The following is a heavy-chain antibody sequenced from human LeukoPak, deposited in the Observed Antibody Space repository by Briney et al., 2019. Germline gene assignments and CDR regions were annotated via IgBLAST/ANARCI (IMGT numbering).Heavy chain of an antibody. J-gene: IGHJ4*02. CDR2: IKYDGSMT. V-gene: IGHV3-74*01. CDR1: GFTFSTYW. D-gene: IGHD2-2*02. Sequence: PGGSLRLSCAASGFTFSTYWMHWVRQAPGKGLVWVSRIKYDGSMTTYGDSVKGRFSISRDNAKNTVDLQMSSLRAEDTAVYYCARDVVPAAIGYYFDYWGQGTLVTVSS. CDR3: ARDVVPAAIGYYFDY.